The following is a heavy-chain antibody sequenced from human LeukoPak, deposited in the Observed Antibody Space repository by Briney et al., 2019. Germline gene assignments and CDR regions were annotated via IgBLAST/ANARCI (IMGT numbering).Heavy chain of an antibody. CDR2: IWYEGSNK. J-gene: IGHJ4*02. CDR1: GFTFSRYG. Sequence: XSCAXSGFTFSRYGMHWVSQAPGKGMEWVAVIWYEGSNKYYADSVKGRFTISRENSKNSMYLQMNSLRAEDTAVYYCAKGSLASSSSAFDYWGQGTLVTVSS. D-gene: IGHD6-6*01. V-gene: IGHV3-33*06. CDR3: AKGSLASSSSAFDY.